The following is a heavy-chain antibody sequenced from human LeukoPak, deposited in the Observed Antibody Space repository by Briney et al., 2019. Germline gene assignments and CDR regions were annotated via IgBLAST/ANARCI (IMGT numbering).Heavy chain of an antibody. Sequence: GSLRLSCAASGFTVSNNYMSWVRQAPGKGLEWLSVIYSDGSTYYVGSVKGRFTISRDNSKNTLYLQMNSLRADDTAVYYYAKDTPLCYFDYWGQGTLVTVSS. D-gene: IGHD3-16*01. CDR1: GFTVSNNY. CDR2: IYSDGST. CDR3: AKDTPLCYFDY. J-gene: IGHJ4*02. V-gene: IGHV3-53*05.